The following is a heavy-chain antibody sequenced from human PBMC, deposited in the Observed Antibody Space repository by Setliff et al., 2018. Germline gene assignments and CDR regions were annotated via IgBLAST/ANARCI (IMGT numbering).Heavy chain of an antibody. J-gene: IGHJ4*02. CDR1: GGSISSYY. CDR3: ARGAYIGLDY. D-gene: IGHD4-4*01. V-gene: IGHV4-59*08. CDR2: IYYSGST. Sequence: SETLSLTCTVSGGSISSYYWSWIRQPPGKRLEWIGYIYYSGSTNYNPSLESRVTISVDTSKNQFSLKLSSVTAADTAVYYCARGAYIGLDYWGQGTLVTVSS.